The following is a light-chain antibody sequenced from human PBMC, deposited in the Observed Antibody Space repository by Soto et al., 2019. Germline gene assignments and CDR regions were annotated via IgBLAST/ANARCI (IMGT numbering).Light chain of an antibody. J-gene: IGKJ5*01. Sequence: EIVLTQSPGTLSLSPGERATLSCRASQSVSSSFLAWFQQKPGQAPRLLIYGASSRATGIPDMFSGSGSGTDFTLTISRLEPEDFAVYYCQQYSSSPITFGQGTRLEMK. CDR3: QQYSSSPIT. V-gene: IGKV3-20*01. CDR2: GAS. CDR1: QSVSSSF.